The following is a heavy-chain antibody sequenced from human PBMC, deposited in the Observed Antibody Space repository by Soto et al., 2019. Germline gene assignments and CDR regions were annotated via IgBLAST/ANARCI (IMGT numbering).Heavy chain of an antibody. CDR3: ARDVVVKNYYYGMDV. D-gene: IGHD3-22*01. V-gene: IGHV4-61*01. CDR1: GGSVSSGSYY. Sequence: SETLSLTCTVSGGSVSSGSYYWSWIRQPPGKGLEWIGYIYYSGSTNYNPSLKSRVTISVDTSKNQFSLKLSSVTAADTAVYYCARDVVVKNYYYGMDVWGQGNTVTVSS. J-gene: IGHJ6*02. CDR2: IYYSGST.